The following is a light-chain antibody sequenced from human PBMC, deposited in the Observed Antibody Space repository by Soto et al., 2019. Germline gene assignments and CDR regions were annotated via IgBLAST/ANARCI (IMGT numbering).Light chain of an antibody. CDR3: QHLDSNWP. J-gene: IGKJ1*01. CDR2: DAS. V-gene: IGKV1-5*01. Sequence: DIPMTQSPSTLSASVGDRVSITCRASDNIARWLAWYQQKPGKAPRLLIYDASTLETGVPSRFSGSGSGTEFTLTISSLRPDDFATYFCQHLDSNWPFGQGTKVEI. CDR1: DNIARW.